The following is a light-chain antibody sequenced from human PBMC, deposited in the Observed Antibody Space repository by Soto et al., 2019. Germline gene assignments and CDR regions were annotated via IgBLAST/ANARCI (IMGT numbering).Light chain of an antibody. CDR3: QHYNDWPQT. Sequence: EIVMTQSPGTLSLSPGERATLSCRASQSVSTNLAWYQQIPGQAPRLLIYGASTRATGIPARFSGSGSGTEFTLAISSLQSEDFAVYYCQHYNDWPQTFDLGTKVEIK. J-gene: IGKJ1*01. CDR1: QSVSTN. V-gene: IGKV3-15*01. CDR2: GAS.